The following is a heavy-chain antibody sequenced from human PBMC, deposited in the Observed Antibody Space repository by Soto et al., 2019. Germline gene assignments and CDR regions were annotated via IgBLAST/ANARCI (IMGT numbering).Heavy chain of an antibody. J-gene: IGHJ4*02. V-gene: IGHV2-5*02. D-gene: IGHD5-18*01. CDR2: IFWDDDK. CDR3: AHLPWKQLWPRAPVVY. Sequence: ESGPTLVNATQTLTLTCTFSGFSLSTSGVGVGWIRQPPGKALEWLALIFWDDDKRYSPSLKSRVTITKDTSKNQLVLIMTNMDPVDTATYYCAHLPWKQLWPRAPVVYWGQGTPVTVSS. CDR1: GFSLSTSGVG.